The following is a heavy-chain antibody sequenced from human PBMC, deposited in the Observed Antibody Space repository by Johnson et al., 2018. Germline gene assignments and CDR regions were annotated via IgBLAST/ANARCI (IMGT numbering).Heavy chain of an antibody. CDR1: GFTFSSSS. CDR2: ISGSGGGI. J-gene: IGHJ1*01. D-gene: IGHD1-26*01. V-gene: IGHV3-23*01. Sequence: VQLQESGGGLVQXGGSLRLSCAASGFTFSSSSMNWVRQAPGKGLEWVSSISGSGGGIYYADSVKGRFTISRDNSKNTVYLQMNSLRAEETAVYFCAKKREWELAWGQGTLVTVSS. CDR3: AKKREWELA.